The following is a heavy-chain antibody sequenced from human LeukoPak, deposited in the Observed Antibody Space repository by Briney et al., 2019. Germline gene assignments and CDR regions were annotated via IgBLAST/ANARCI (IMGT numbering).Heavy chain of an antibody. V-gene: IGHV4-39*07. CDR3: ARDEGVATIIDY. CDR1: GGSISSSSYY. Sequence: SETLSLTCTVSGGSISSSSYYWGWIRQPPGKGLEWIGSIYYSGSTYYNPSLKSRDTISVDTSKNQFSLKLSSVTAADTAVYYCARDEGVATIIDYWGQGTLVTVSS. J-gene: IGHJ4*02. D-gene: IGHD5-12*01. CDR2: IYYSGST.